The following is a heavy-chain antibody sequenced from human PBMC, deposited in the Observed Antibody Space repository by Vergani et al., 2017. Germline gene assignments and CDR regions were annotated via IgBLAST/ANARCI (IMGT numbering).Heavy chain of an antibody. CDR3: ARDDPANWFDP. Sequence: VQLPESGPGLVKPSQTLSLTCTVSGGSITRGGHYWSWIRQHPGKGLDWIGYIYYSGNTYYNPALKSRVSISVDTSKNQFSLNLYSVTAADTAVYYCARDDPANWFDPWGQGTLVTVSS. CDR2: IYYSGNT. V-gene: IGHV4-31*03. CDR1: GGSITRGGHY. J-gene: IGHJ5*02.